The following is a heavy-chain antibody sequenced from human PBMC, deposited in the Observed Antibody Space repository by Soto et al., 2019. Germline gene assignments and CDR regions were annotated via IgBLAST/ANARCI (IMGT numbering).Heavy chain of an antibody. D-gene: IGHD2-8*01. Sequence: LRLSCAASGFTFSSYAMHWVRQAPGKGLEWVAVISYDGSNKYYADSVKGRFTISRDNSKNTLYLQMNSLRAEDTAVYYCARDWMVYAIDYWGQGTLVTVSS. J-gene: IGHJ4*02. V-gene: IGHV3-30-3*01. CDR1: GFTFSSYA. CDR3: ARDWMVYAIDY. CDR2: ISYDGSNK.